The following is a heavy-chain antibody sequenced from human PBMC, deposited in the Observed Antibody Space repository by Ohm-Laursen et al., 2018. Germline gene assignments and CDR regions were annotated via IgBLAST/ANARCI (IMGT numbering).Heavy chain of an antibody. CDR3: GQDMDV. V-gene: IGHV3-69-1*01. CDR2: ISTSAVV. J-gene: IGHJ6*02. Sequence: SLRLSCAASGLSFRLYTINWVRQAPGQGLEFVSSISTSAVVYYDDSVKGRFTISRDNAKNSLYLQMNSLRAEDTAVYYCGQDMDVWGQGTTVTVSS. CDR1: GLSFRLYT.